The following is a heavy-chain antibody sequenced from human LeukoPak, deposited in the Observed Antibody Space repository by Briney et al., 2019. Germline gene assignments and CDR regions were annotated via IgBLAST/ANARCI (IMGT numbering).Heavy chain of an antibody. Sequence: GASVKVSCKASGYTFTGYYIHWVRQAPGQGLEWMGWINPNSGGTNYAQKFQGRVTMTRDTSISTAYMELRSLRSDDTAVYYCARYPIYDYVWGSYPQPHFYFDYWGQGTLVTVSS. D-gene: IGHD3-16*02. CDR2: INPNSGGT. V-gene: IGHV1-2*02. J-gene: IGHJ4*02. CDR3: ARYPIYDYVWGSYPQPHFYFDY. CDR1: GYTFTGYY.